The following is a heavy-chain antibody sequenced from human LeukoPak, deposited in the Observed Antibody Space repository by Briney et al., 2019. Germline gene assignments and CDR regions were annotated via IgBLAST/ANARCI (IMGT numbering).Heavy chain of an antibody. CDR1: GFPVSDNY. CDR3: ARSFFQWNYGSCLDS. J-gene: IGHJ4*02. D-gene: IGHD1-7*01. V-gene: IGHV3-66*02. Sequence: GGSLRLSCAASGFPVSDNYMSWVRQAPGKGLEWVSIIYSDGTTYYADSVKGRFTISRDNSRGILYLQMNSLRPEDTAVYSCARSFFQWNYGSCLDSWGQGTLVTVSS. CDR2: IYSDGTT.